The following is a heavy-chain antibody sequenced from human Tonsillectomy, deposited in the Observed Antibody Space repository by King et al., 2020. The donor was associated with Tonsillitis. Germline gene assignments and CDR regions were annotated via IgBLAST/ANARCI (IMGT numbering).Heavy chain of an antibody. CDR1: GGPISSSD. V-gene: IGHV4-59*01. CDR2: IYHSGSP. Sequence: PLQESGPGLVKPSETLSLTCTVSGGPISSSDWSWIRQPPGKGLEWIGNIYHSGSPNYNPSLRNRVTISVDTSKKQFSLNLSSVTAADTAVYYCARVWEGGNFIYAAFDIWGQGTTVTVSS. D-gene: IGHD4-23*01. J-gene: IGHJ3*02. CDR3: ARVWEGGNFIYAAFDI.